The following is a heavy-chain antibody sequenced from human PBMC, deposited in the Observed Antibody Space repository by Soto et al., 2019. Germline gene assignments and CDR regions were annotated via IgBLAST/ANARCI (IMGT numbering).Heavy chain of an antibody. CDR3: ARERKPYISSQGVRFGP. Sequence: SETLSLTCTVSGGSISSGGYYWSWIRQYPGKGLEWIGNIFYSGTTSYNPSLKSRVAISIDTSKNQFSLKLSSVTAADTAVYYCARERKPYISSQGVRFGPWGQGTLVTVSS. CDR2: IFYSGTT. J-gene: IGHJ5*02. CDR1: GGSISSGGYY. V-gene: IGHV4-31*03. D-gene: IGHD6-6*01.